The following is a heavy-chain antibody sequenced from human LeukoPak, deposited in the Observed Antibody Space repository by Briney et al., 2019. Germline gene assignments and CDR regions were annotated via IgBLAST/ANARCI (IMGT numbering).Heavy chain of an antibody. CDR2: IKEDGTKE. D-gene: IGHD3-22*01. Sequence: GGSLRLSCAASGFAFSTYAMSWVRQAPGKGLEWVANIKEDGTKENYVDSVKGRFTIFRDNAKNLLFLQMNSLRAEDTAVYYCATPLDYYDSSGYHQGGGWGQGTLVTVSS. CDR1: GFAFSTYA. J-gene: IGHJ4*02. V-gene: IGHV3-7*03. CDR3: ATPLDYYDSSGYHQGGG.